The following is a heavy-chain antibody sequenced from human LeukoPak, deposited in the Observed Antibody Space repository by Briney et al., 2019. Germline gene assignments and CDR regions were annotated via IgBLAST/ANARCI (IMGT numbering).Heavy chain of an antibody. D-gene: IGHD3-22*01. J-gene: IGHJ5*02. V-gene: IGHV4-59*01. CDR1: GGSISSYY. CDR3: AREMYYYDSTGSYRWFDP. CDR2: IYYSGST. Sequence: SETLSLTCTVSGGSISSYYWSWTRQPPGKGLEWIGYIYYSGSTNYNPSLKSRVTISVDTSKNQFSLKLSSVTAADTAVYYCAREMYYYDSTGSYRWFDPWGQGTLVTVSS.